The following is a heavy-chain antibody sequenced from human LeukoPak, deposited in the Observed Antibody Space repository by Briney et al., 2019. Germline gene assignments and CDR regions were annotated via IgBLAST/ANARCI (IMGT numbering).Heavy chain of an antibody. J-gene: IGHJ4*02. CDR2: INTDSSDI. V-gene: IGHV3-21*05. CDR3: ARDTFQPGLIDS. D-gene: IGHD2-2*01. Sequence: GGCLRLSCAASGFTFSRFAMNWVRQAPGKGLEWVSYINTDSSDIHYADSVKGRFTISRDNARNTLYLQLSSLRAEDSAVYYCARDTFQPGLIDSWGQGTLVTVSS. CDR1: GFTFSRFA.